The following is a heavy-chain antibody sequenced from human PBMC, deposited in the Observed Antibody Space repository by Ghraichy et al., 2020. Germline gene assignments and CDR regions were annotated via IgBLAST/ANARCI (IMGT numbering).Heavy chain of an antibody. V-gene: IGHV4-34*01. CDR1: GVSFSGYY. CDR2: INESGST. J-gene: IGHJ4*02. Sequence: SETLSLTCAVYGVSFSGYYWSWIRQPPGKGLEWIGEINESGSTNYNPSLKSRVTISVDTSKNQFSLKLSSVTAADTAVYYCAREGAWDYWGQGTLVTVSS. D-gene: IGHD3-16*01. CDR3: AREGAWDY.